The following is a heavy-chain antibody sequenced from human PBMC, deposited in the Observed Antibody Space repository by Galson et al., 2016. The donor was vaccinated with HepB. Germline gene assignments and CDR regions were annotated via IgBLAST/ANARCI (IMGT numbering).Heavy chain of an antibody. D-gene: IGHD1-7*01. CDR3: ASLFGTTGAFDI. CDR1: GGTFSFYV. J-gene: IGHJ3*02. V-gene: IGHV1-69*06. Sequence: SVKVSCKASGGTFSFYVISWVRQAPGQGLEWMGGIIPFLGTSNYAQRFQGRVTITADKSTSTAYMELSSLRFDDTAVYYCASLFGTTGAFDIWGQGTMVTVSS. CDR2: IIPFLGTS.